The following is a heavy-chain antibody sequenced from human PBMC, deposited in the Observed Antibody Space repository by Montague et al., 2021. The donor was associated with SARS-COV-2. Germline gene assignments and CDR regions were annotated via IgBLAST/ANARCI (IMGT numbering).Heavy chain of an antibody. Sequence: SETLSLTCTVSGGSISSYYWSWVRQPAGKGLEWIGRIYTSGSTNYNPSLKSRVTMSVDTSKNQFSLKLSSVTVADTAVYYCAGWGRDDAFDIWGQGTMVTVSS. V-gene: IGHV4-4*07. CDR1: GGSISSYY. CDR3: AGWGRDDAFDI. J-gene: IGHJ3*02. D-gene: IGHD3-16*01. CDR2: IYTSGST.